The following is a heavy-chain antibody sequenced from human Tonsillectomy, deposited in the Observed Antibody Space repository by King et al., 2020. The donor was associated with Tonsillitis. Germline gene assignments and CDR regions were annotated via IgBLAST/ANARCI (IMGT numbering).Heavy chain of an antibody. CDR3: ARRPPIYFWFDP. CDR1: GASISSYY. Sequence: QLQESGPGLVKPSETLSLTCTVSGASISSYYWSWIRQPPGKGLEWIGFIYYSGSTNYNPSLKSRVTISVDTSKNQFSLKLSSVTAADTAVYYCARRPPIYFWFDPWGQGTLVTVSS. CDR2: IYYSGST. V-gene: IGHV4-59*08. D-gene: IGHD2/OR15-2a*01. J-gene: IGHJ5*02.